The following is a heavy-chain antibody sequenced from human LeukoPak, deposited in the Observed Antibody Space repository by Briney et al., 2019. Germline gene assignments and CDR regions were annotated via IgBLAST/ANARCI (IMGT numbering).Heavy chain of an antibody. Sequence: PSETLSLTCTVSGGSIRSYYWSWIRQPAGNGLEWIGRIYTSGSTNYNPSLKSRVTMSVDTSKNQFSLKLSSVTAADTAVYYCARRRIAVAGTSWFDPWGQGTLVTVSS. CDR1: GGSIRSYY. J-gene: IGHJ5*02. V-gene: IGHV4-4*07. CDR2: IYTSGST. CDR3: ARRRIAVAGTSWFDP. D-gene: IGHD6-19*01.